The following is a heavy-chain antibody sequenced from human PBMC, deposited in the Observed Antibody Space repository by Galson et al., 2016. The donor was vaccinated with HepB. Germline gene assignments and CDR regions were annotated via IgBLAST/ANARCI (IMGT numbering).Heavy chain of an antibody. CDR3: CVDTAMDYVFDY. J-gene: IGHJ4*02. Sequence: SLRLSCAASGFTFSSYHMNWVRQAPGKGLEWVSSISRGRGDIYYADSVQGRFTITRDNAKNSLYLQMNSLRAEDTAVYYCCVDTAMDYVFDYWGQGTLVTVSS. V-gene: IGHV3-21*01. CDR2: ISRGRGDI. CDR1: GFTFSSYH. D-gene: IGHD5-18*01.